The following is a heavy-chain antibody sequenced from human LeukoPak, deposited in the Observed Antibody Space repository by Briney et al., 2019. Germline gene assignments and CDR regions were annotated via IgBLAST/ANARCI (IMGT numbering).Heavy chain of an antibody. V-gene: IGHV3-7*03. D-gene: IGHD3-16*01. Sequence: QPGGSLRLSCVASGFSFSDTTMSWVRQAAGQGLEWVARMKEDGSDENYVDSVKGRFTISRDNARNSLHLQMKSPRAEDTAVYFCAKGGAGGGYFPTWGQGILVIVSS. CDR3: AKGGAGGGYFPT. CDR2: MKEDGSDE. CDR1: GFSFSDTT. J-gene: IGHJ1*01.